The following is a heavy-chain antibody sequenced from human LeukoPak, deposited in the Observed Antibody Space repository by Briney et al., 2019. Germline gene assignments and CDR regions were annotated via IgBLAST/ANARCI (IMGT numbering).Heavy chain of an antibody. CDR1: GFTVSSNY. V-gene: IGHV3-53*05. CDR3: AREAQVGATLYYYYGMDV. D-gene: IGHD1-26*01. J-gene: IGHJ6*02. CDR2: IYSGGST. Sequence: PGGSLRLSCAASGFTVSSNYMSWVRQAPGKGLEWVSVIYSGGSTYYADSVKGRFTISRDNSKNTLYLQMNSLRAEDTAVYYCAREAQVGATLYYYYGMDVWGQGTTVTVSS.